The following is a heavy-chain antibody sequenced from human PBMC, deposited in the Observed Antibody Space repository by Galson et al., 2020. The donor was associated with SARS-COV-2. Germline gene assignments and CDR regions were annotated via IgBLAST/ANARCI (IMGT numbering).Heavy chain of an antibody. V-gene: IGHV4-59*01. CDR2: IYYSGSR. CDR1: GGSISSYY. D-gene: IGHD6-13*01. J-gene: IGHJ4*02. Sequence: SETLSLTCSVSGGSISSYYWSWIRQPPGKRPEWIAYIYYSGSRNYNPSLQNRVTISVDTSKNQFSLELRSVTTADTAVYYCARGTEAAAGDFEYWGQGTLVSVSS. CDR3: ARGTEAAAGDFEY.